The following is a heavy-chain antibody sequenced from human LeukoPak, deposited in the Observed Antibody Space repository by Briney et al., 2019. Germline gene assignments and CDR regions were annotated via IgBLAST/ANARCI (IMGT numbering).Heavy chain of an antibody. CDR1: FSAYG. CDR2: IWGSDGGA. V-gene: IGHV3-23*01. Sequence: GGSLRLSCQSTFSAYGMQWVRQAPGQGLEWVSAIWGSDGGASYADSVKGRFTISRDISKNSLYLQMNSLRSEDTAVYYCARDRSLYSSTWYVPRDGFDIWGQGTMVTVSS. D-gene: IGHD6-13*01. J-gene: IGHJ3*02. CDR3: ARDRSLYSSTWYVPRDGFDI.